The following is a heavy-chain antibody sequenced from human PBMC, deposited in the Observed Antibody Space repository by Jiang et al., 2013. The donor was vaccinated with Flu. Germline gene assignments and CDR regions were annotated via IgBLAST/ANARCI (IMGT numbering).Heavy chain of an antibody. V-gene: IGHV3-53*01. CDR1: GFTVSSSY. J-gene: IGHJ4*02. D-gene: IGHD2-2*01. CDR3: ARDSGYCSSTGCYRPYY. Sequence: VQLLESGGGLIQRGGSLRLSCEASGFTVSSSYMTWVRQAPGKGLEWVSVIYSGGNTYYADSVKGRFTISRDISKNTLYPQMNSLRAEDTAVYYCARDSGYCSSTGCYRPYYWGQGTLVTVSS. CDR2: IYSGGNT.